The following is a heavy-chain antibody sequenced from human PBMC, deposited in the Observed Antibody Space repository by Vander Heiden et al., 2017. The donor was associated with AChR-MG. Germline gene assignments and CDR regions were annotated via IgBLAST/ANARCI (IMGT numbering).Heavy chain of an antibody. CDR3: ARHSGLGARPTSYSGMDV. D-gene: IGHD6-6*01. CDR1: GGSISSSSTYY. Sequence: QLQLQESGPGLVKPSETLSLTCTVSGGSISSSSTYYWGWIRQPPGKGLEWIGSIYYSGTTYYNPSLKGRVTISVDTSKNQFSLKLTSVTAADAAVYYCARHSGLGARPTSYSGMDVWGQGTTVTVSS. J-gene: IGHJ6*02. V-gene: IGHV4-39*01. CDR2: IYYSGTT.